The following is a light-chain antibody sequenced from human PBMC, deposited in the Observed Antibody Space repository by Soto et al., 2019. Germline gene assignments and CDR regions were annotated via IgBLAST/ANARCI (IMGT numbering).Light chain of an antibody. CDR2: DAS. CDR1: HSARSN. J-gene: IGKJ3*01. Sequence: IVMTPAPSSVYVSQGARATLSCSAKHSARSNLAWYQQRPGQSPRLLIHDASNRATGISARFSGSGSGTDFALTISSLEPEDFAVYYCQQRSDSSRTFGPGTRVDI. V-gene: IGKV3D-11*03. CDR3: QQRSDSSRT.